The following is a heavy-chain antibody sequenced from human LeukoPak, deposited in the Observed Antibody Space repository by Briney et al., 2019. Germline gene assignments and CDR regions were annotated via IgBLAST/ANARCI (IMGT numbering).Heavy chain of an antibody. Sequence: ASVKVSCKASGYTFTSYYMHWVRQAPGQGLEWMGIINPSGGSTSYAQKFQGRVTMTRDTSISTAYMELSSLRSDDTAVYYCARAPGYLCSSTSCYESLSFDHWGQGTLVTISS. CDR2: INPSGGST. V-gene: IGHV1-46*01. CDR1: GYTFTSYY. D-gene: IGHD2-2*01. J-gene: IGHJ4*02. CDR3: ARAPGYLCSSTSCYESLSFDH.